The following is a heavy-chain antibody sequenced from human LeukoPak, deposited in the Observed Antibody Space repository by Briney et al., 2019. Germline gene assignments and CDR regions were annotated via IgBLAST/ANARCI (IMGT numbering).Heavy chain of an antibody. J-gene: IGHJ6*02. D-gene: IGHD2-2*01. V-gene: IGHV1-69*13. CDR1: GGTFISYA. CDR3: AREVSEDCSSTSCYYYYGMDV. Sequence: SVKVSCKASGGTFISYAISWVRQAPGQGLEWMGGIIPIFGTANYAQKFQGRVTITADESTSTAYMELSSLRSEDTAVYYCAREVSEDCSSTSCYYYYGMDVWGQGTTVTVSS. CDR2: IIPIFGTA.